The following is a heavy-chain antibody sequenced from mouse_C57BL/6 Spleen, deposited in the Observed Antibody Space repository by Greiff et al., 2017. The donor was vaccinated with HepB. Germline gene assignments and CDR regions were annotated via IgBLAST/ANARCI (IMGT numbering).Heavy chain of an antibody. CDR2: ISSGSSTI. V-gene: IGHV5-17*01. J-gene: IGHJ1*03. CDR1: GFTFSDYG. Sequence: EVNLVESGGGLVKPGGSLKLSCAASGFTFSDYGMHWVRQAPEKGLEWVAYISSGSSTIYYADTVKGRFTISRDNAKNTLFLQMTSLRSEDTAMYYCARRNTYWYFDVWGTGTTVTVSS. CDR3: ARRNTYWYFDV.